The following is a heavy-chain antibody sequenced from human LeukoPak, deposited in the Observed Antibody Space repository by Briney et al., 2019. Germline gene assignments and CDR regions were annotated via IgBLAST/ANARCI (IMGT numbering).Heavy chain of an antibody. CDR1: GGSISSSSYY. J-gene: IGHJ5*02. CDR2: IYYSGST. D-gene: IGHD2-2*02. V-gene: IGHV4-39*07. Sequence: PSETLSLTCTVSGGSISSSSYYWGWIRQPPGKGLEWIGSIYYSGSTNYNPSLRSRVTISVDTSKNQFSLKLSSVTAADTAVYYCARVDCSSTSCYTVGWFDPWGQGTLVTFSS. CDR3: ARVDCSSTSCYTVGWFDP.